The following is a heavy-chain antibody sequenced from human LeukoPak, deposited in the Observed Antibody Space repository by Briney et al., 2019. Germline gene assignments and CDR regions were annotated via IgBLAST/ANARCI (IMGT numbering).Heavy chain of an antibody. Sequence: GGSLRLSCAASGFTFSSYAMHWVRQAPGKGLEWVAVISYDGSNKYYADSVKGRFTISRDNSKNTLYLQMNSLRAEDTAVYYCARDVPHIVVATSHWFDPWGQGTLVTVSS. CDR3: ARDVPHIVVATSHWFDP. CDR1: GFTFSSYA. V-gene: IGHV3-30-3*01. CDR2: ISYDGSNK. J-gene: IGHJ5*02. D-gene: IGHD2-15*01.